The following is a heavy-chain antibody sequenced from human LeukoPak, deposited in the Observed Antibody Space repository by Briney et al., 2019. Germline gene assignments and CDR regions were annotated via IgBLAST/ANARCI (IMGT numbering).Heavy chain of an antibody. J-gene: IGHJ4*02. D-gene: IGHD1-7*01. CDR2: FYSGGSA. CDR3: ARKQGGTMYDV. CDR1: GGSISSSNYY. Sequence: PSETLSLTCIVPGGSISSSNYYWAWIRQPPGKGLEWIGTFYSGGSAYYNPSLTSRVSISKDTSDDQFSLRLYSVTAADTAVYYCARKQGGTMYDVWGQGTQVTVSS. V-gene: IGHV4-39*07.